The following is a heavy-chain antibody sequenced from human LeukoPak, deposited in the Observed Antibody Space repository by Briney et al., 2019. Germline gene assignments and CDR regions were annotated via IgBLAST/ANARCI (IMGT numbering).Heavy chain of an antibody. CDR3: ARDSEQLWLGVSLLLYYGMDV. CDR2: INPSGGST. V-gene: IGHV1-46*01. D-gene: IGHD3-10*01. CDR1: GYTFTSYY. Sequence: ASVKVSCRASGYTFTSYYMHWVRQAPGQGLEWMGIINPSGGSTSYAQKFQGRVTMTRDTSTSTVYMELSSLRSEDTAVYYCARDSEQLWLGVSLLLYYGMDVWGQGTTVTVSS. J-gene: IGHJ6*02.